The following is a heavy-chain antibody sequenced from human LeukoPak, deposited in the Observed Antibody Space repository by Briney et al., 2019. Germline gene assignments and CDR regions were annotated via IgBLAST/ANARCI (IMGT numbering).Heavy chain of an antibody. CDR2: ISSDGQST. Sequence: GGSLRLSCAASGFTLSNYWMHWVRQLPVPGKGLVWVSRISSDGQSTRYANSVKGRFTISRDNAKNTLYLQMNSLRAEDTAVYYCARVSRGLRSAFDIWGQGTMVTVSS. D-gene: IGHD5-12*01. CDR1: GFTLSNYW. V-gene: IGHV3-74*01. CDR3: ARVSRGLRSAFDI. J-gene: IGHJ3*02.